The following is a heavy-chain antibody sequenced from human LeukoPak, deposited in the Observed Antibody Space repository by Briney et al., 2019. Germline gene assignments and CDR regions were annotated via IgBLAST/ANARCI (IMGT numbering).Heavy chain of an antibody. D-gene: IGHD2-21*02. CDR3: ARRVTPNSFDY. V-gene: IGHV3-21*01. CDR2: ISSSNSSI. Sequence: GGALRLSCAASGFTFSSYSMTWVRQAPGKGLEWVSSISSSNSSIYYADSVKGRFTISRDNAKNSLYLQMNGLRAEDTAVYYCARRVTPNSFDYWGQGTLVTVSS. CDR1: GFTFSSYS. J-gene: IGHJ4*02.